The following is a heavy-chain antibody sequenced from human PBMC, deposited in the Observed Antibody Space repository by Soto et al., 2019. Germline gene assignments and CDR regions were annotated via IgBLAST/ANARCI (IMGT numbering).Heavy chain of an antibody. CDR3: SRSLDY. CDR2: INQDGSEK. J-gene: IGHJ4*02. V-gene: IGHV3-7*01. CDR1: GITFSTYW. Sequence: GGSLRLSCVASGITFSTYWMDWVRQAPGKGLEWVANINQDGSEKHYVDSVKGRFTISRDNAKNSLYLQMSSLTAEDSALYYCSRSLDYWGQGALVTVSS.